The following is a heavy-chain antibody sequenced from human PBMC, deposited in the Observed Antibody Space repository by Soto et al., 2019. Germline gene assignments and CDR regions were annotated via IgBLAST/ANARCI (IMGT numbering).Heavy chain of an antibody. CDR3: NRGVPIVVVTGPFDL. J-gene: IGHJ5*02. V-gene: IGHV1-46*03. CDR2: INAGGGYT. CDR1: GYSFTNYY. D-gene: IGHD2-21*02. Sequence: GASVKVSCKASGYSFTNYYMHWVRPAPGQGLEWMGTINAGGGYTTYAQRFQGRVTMTRDTSTSTVSMELSSLRYEDTALYYCNRGVPIVVVTGPFDLWG.